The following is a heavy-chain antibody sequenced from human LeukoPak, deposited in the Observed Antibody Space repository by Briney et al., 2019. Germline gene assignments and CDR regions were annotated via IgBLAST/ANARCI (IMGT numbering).Heavy chain of an antibody. Sequence: GGSLRLSCSASGFIFSSYAMSWVRQAPGKGLEWVSSISGSGGSTYYAESVKGRFTISRDNSKNTLYLQMKSLRAEDTAVYYCATPPAAVWVVIWGQGTMVTVSS. V-gene: IGHV3-23*01. D-gene: IGHD6-13*01. CDR2: ISGSGGST. CDR3: ATPPAAVWVVI. J-gene: IGHJ3*02. CDR1: GFIFSSYA.